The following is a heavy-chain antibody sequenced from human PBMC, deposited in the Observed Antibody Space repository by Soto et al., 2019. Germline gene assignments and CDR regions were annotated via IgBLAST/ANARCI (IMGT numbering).Heavy chain of an antibody. V-gene: IGHV4-38-2*02. CDR3: ARDHVMVVAGSTFDY. CDR1: GYSISRGSY. CDR2: IYHGGTT. J-gene: IGHJ4*01. Sequence: PETLSLTCTVSGYSISRGSYWAWIRPPPGKGPERIASIYHGGTTFYNPSHKRRITISVDTSSHQFSLKLTSVTAADTAVYYCARDHVMVVAGSTFDYWGHGTLVTVSS. D-gene: IGHD6-19*01.